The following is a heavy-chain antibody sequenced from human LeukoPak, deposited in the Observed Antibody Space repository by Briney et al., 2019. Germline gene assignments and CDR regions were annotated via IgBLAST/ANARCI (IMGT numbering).Heavy chain of an antibody. CDR2: IIHTGST. CDR1: GGSFSGHF. CDR3: ARIVPAAMKVGFDY. V-gene: IGHV4-34*12. Sequence: PSETLSLTCAVYGGSFSGHFWSWIRQPPGKGLEWIGEIIHTGSTNYNASFKSRFTISVDTSKNQFSLKLSSVTAADTAVYYCARIVPAAMKVGFDYWGQGTLVTVSS. D-gene: IGHD2-2*01. J-gene: IGHJ4*02.